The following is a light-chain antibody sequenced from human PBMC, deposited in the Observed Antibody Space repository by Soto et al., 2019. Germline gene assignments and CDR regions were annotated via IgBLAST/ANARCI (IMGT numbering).Light chain of an antibody. CDR3: QQYNSYLIT. CDR2: HAS. V-gene: IGKV1-5*01. CDR1: QNINTD. Sequence: DIHMTQSPSSLSGSVGDIVTFTFRASQNINTDLAWYQQKPGKVPNLLIYHASSLVTGVPSRFSGSGSGTEVTLTISSLQTDDFATYYCQQYNSYLITFGQGTRLEIK. J-gene: IGKJ5*01.